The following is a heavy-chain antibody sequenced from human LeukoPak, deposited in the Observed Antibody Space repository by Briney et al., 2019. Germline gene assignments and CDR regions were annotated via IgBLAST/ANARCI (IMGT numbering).Heavy chain of an antibody. CDR3: ARRRLISSGYNDAFDI. CDR1: GFTFSDYY. V-gene: IGHV3-11*04. J-gene: IGHJ3*02. D-gene: IGHD3-22*01. CDR2: ISSSGGTI. Sequence: PGGSLRLSCAASGFTFSDYYMSWIRQAPGKGLEWVSYISSSGGTIYYADSVKGRFTISRDNAKNSLYLQMNSLRAEDTAVYYCARRRLISSGYNDAFDIWGQGTMVTVS.